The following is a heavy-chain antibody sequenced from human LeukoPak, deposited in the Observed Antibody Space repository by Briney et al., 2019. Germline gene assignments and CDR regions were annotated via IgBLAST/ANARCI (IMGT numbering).Heavy chain of an antibody. CDR1: GFPVSSNC. CDR2: IYGDSST. V-gene: IGHV3-53*05. D-gene: IGHD3-3*01. CDR3: ASEDNGYYDFWSGYRSNWFDP. Sequence: GGSLRLPCAASGFPVSSNCMTWVRQAPGKGLEWVSLIYGDSSTYYADSVKGRFTISRDNSKNTLYLQMNSLRAEDTAVYYCASEDNGYYDFWSGYRSNWFDPWGQGTLVTASS. J-gene: IGHJ5*02.